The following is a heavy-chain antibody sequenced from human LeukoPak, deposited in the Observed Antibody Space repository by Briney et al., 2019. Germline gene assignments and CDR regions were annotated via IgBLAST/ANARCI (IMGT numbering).Heavy chain of an antibody. D-gene: IGHD4-17*01. V-gene: IGHV3-11*06. CDR3: ARHGDGFYYGMDV. CDR1: GFTFSDFY. Sequence: GGSLRLSCAASGFTFSDFYMNWIRQSPGKGLEWVSYISGSSSYRDYADSVKGRFTVSRDNAKKSLYLQMNSLRVEDTAVYYCARHGDGFYYGMDVWGQGATVTVSS. CDR2: ISGSSSYR. J-gene: IGHJ6*01.